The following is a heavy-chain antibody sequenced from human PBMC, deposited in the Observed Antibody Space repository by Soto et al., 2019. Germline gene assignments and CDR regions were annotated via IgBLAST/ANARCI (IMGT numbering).Heavy chain of an antibody. CDR2: IYYSGST. Sequence: SETLSLTCTVSGGSISSSSYYWGWIRQPPGKGLEWIGSIYYSGSTYYNPSLKSRVTMSVDTSKNQFSLKLSSVTAADTAVYYCARLLKWVGAQNYYYYYGMDVWGQGTTVTVSS. D-gene: IGHD1-26*01. V-gene: IGHV4-39*01. J-gene: IGHJ6*02. CDR1: GGSISSSSYY. CDR3: ARLLKWVGAQNYYYYYGMDV.